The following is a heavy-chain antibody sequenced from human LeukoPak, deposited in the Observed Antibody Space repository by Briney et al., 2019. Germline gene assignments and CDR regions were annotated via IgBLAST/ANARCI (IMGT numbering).Heavy chain of an antibody. CDR3: ARDVNLGIAAAGSGDWFDP. Sequence: GASVKVSCKASGYTFTSYYMHWVRQAPGQGLEWMGIINPSGGSTSYAQKFQGRVTMTRDTSTSTVYMELSSLRSEDTAVYYCARDVNLGIAAAGSGDWFDPWGQGTLVTVSS. J-gene: IGHJ5*02. V-gene: IGHV1-46*01. CDR1: GYTFTSYY. CDR2: INPSGGST. D-gene: IGHD6-13*01.